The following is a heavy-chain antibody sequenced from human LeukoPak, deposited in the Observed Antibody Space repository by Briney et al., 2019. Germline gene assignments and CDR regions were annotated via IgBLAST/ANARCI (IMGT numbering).Heavy chain of an antibody. V-gene: IGHV3-48*01. CDR2: ISYTDYTA. J-gene: IGHJ4*02. D-gene: IGHD5-18*01. Sequence: GGSLRLSCAASGFTFSGYSMNCVRQAPGKGLEWVAYISYTDYTAYYADSVRGRFTISRDNAKNSLYLQMNSLRAEDTAVYYCARDADTAMVTGRFDKWGQGTLVTVSS. CDR1: GFTFSGYS. CDR3: ARDADTAMVTGRFDK.